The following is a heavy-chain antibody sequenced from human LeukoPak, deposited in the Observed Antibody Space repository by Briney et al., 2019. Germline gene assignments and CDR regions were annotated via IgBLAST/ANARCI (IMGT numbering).Heavy chain of an antibody. CDR2: IIPIFGTA. CDR3: SYWSGGSSSSEYFQQ. CDR1: RGTFSIYA. Sequence: SVSVSCEASRGTFSIYAISWVRPAPGQGLEWMGGIIPIFGTANHTQKSQGRVTITADESTSTAYMELSSLTSEDTAVYYCSYWSGGSSSSEYFQQWGQGTLVTVSS. D-gene: IGHD2-15*01. V-gene: IGHV1-69*13. J-gene: IGHJ1*01.